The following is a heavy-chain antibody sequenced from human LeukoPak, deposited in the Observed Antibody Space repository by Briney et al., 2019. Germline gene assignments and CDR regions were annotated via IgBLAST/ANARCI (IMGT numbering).Heavy chain of an antibody. V-gene: IGHV3-74*01. CDR1: GFTFSSYW. J-gene: IGHJ3*02. CDR3: ARVGARLGAFDI. Sequence: GGSLRLSCAASGFTFSSYWMHWVRHAPGKGLVWVSRINSDGSSTSYADSVKGRFTISRDNAKNTLYLQMNSLRAEDTAVYYCARVGARLGAFDIWGQGTMVTVSS. CDR2: INSDGSST. D-gene: IGHD6-25*01.